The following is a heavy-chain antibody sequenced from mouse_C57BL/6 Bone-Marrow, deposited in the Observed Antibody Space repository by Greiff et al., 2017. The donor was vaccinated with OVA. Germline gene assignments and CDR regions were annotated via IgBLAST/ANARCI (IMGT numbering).Heavy chain of an antibody. J-gene: IGHJ2*01. V-gene: IGHV14-4*01. CDR2: IDPENGDT. CDR1: GFNIKDDY. CDR3: TTLTVAYFDY. Sequence: EVQLQQSGAELVRPGASVKLSCTASGFNIKDDYMHWVKQRPEQGLEWIGWIDPENGDTEYASKFQGKATITADTSSTTAYLQLSSLTSEDTAVYYCTTLTVAYFDYWGQGTTLTVSS. D-gene: IGHD1-1*01.